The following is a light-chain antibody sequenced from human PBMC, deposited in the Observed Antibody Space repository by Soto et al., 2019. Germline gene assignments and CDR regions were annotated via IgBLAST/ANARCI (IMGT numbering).Light chain of an antibody. CDR3: SSYSGSNNLG. Sequence: QSVLTQPPSASGSPGQSVTIFCTGTTSDVGGYKYVSWYQQHPGKAPKRMIYEVSKRPSGVPDRFSGSKSGNTASLTVSGLQAEDEADYYCSSYSGSNNLGFGGGTKLTVL. J-gene: IGLJ2*01. CDR2: EVS. V-gene: IGLV2-8*01. CDR1: TSDVGGYKY.